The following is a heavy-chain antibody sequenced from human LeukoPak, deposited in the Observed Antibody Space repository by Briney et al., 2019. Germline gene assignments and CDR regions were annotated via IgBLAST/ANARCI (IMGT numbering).Heavy chain of an antibody. V-gene: IGHV3-7*01. D-gene: IGHD3-16*01. CDR1: GFSFSDFW. Sequence: GGSLRLSCAASGFSFSDFWMTWVRQTPGKGLEWVANIKEDGSETYHVDSVKGRFTISRDNTKNSLYLQMNSLRGDDTAVYYCVRDSRPGGAMGLYHNFDFWGQGTLVTVSS. J-gene: IGHJ4*02. CDR3: VRDSRPGGAMGLYHNFDF. CDR2: IKEDGSET.